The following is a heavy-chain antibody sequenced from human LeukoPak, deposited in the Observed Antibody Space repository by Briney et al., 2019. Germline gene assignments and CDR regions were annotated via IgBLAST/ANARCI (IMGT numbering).Heavy chain of an antibody. V-gene: IGHV1-69*13. CDR2: IIPIFGTA. J-gene: IGHJ6*02. CDR1: GGTFSSYA. D-gene: IGHD1-26*01. CDR3: ARPLVDRYSGSIDGDYYYGMDV. Sequence: SLKVSCKASGGTFSSYAISWVRQTPGQGLEWMGEIIPIFGTANYAQKFQGRVTITADESTSTAYMELCSLRSEDTAVYYCARPLVDRYSGSIDGDYYYGMDVWGQGTTVTVSS.